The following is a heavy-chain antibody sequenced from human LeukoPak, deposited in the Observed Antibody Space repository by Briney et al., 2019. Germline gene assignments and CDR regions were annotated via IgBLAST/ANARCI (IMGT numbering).Heavy chain of an antibody. V-gene: IGHV4-4*07. CDR1: GGSISSYY. J-gene: IGHJ4*02. Sequence: SETLSLTCTVSGGSISSYYWGWIRQPAGKGLEWIGRIYTSGSTNYNASLKSRVSMSVDTSKNQFSLKLSSVTAADTAVFYCARENSGSYREFDYWGQGALVTVSS. CDR2: IYTSGST. CDR3: ARENSGSYREFDY. D-gene: IGHD1-26*01.